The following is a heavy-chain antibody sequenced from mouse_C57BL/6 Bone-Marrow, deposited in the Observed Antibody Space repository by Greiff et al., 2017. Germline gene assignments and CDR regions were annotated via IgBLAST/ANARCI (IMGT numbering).Heavy chain of an antibody. CDR3: ARDSH. CDR1: GYTFTDYY. CDR2: INPNNGGT. J-gene: IGHJ3*01. V-gene: IGHV1-26*01. Sequence: VQLQQSGPELVKPGASVKISCKASGYTFTDYYMNWVKQSHGKSLEWIGDINPNNGGTSYNQKFKGKDTLTVDKSSSTAYMELRSLTSEDSAVYYCARDSHWGQGTLVTVSA.